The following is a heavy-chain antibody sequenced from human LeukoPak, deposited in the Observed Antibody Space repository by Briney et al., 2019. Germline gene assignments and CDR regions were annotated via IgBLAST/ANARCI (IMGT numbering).Heavy chain of an antibody. D-gene: IGHD3-10*01. CDR2: IYTSGST. V-gene: IGHV4-61*02. CDR3: ARNDMVRGWVNY. J-gene: IGHJ4*02. Sequence: PSETLSLTCTVSGGSISSGSYYWSWIRQPAGKGLEWIGRIYTSGSTNYNPSLKSRVTISVDTSKNQFSLKLSSVTAADTAVYYCARNDMVRGWVNYWGQGTLVTVSS. CDR1: GGSISSGSYY.